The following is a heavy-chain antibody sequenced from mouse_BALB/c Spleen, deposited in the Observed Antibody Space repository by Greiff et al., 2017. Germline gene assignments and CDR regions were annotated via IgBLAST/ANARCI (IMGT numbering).Heavy chain of an antibody. CDR2: INPSTGYT. Sequence: QVQLKQSGAELAKPGASVKMSCKASGYTFTSYWMHWVKQRPGQGLEWIGYINPSTGYTEYNQKFKDKATLTADKSSSTAYMQLSSLTSEDSAVYYCARERPFDYWGQGTTLTVSS. CDR3: ARERPFDY. CDR1: GYTFTSYW. V-gene: IGHV1-7*01. J-gene: IGHJ2*01.